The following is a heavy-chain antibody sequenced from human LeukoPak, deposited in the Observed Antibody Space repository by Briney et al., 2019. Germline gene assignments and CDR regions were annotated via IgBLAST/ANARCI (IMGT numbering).Heavy chain of an antibody. CDR2: ISSSSSTI. V-gene: IGHV3-48*01. D-gene: IGHD6-19*01. J-gene: IGHJ6*02. CDR1: GFTFSSYS. Sequence: GGSLRLSCAASGFTFSSYSMNWVRQAPGKGREWVSYISSSSSTIYYADAVKGRFTICRDNAKNSLYLQMNSLRAEDTAVYSCPRIAVALYYGMDVWGQGTPVTVSS. CDR3: PRIAVALYYGMDV.